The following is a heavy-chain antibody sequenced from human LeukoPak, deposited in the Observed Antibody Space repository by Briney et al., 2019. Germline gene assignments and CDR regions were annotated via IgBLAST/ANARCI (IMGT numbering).Heavy chain of an antibody. CDR3: AKDITSSWYIASGAFDI. CDR2: ISGDGGST. Sequence: GGSLRLSCAASGSTFDDYAMHWVRQAPGKGLEWVSLISGDGGSTYYADSVKGRFTISRDNSKNSLYLQMNSLRTEDTALYYCAKDITSSWYIASGAFDIWGHGTMVTVSS. D-gene: IGHD6-13*01. J-gene: IGHJ3*02. V-gene: IGHV3-43*02. CDR1: GSTFDDYA.